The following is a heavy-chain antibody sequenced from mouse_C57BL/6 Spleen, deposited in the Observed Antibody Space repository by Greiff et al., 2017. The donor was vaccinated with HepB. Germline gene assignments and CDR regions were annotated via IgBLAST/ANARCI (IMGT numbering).Heavy chain of an antibody. CDR3: ARYGSSYVYAMDY. Sequence: QVQLQQPGAELVKPGASVKLSCKASGYTFTSYWMHWVKQRPGQGLEWIGMIHPNSGSTNYNEKFKSKATLTVDKSSSTAYMQLSSLTSEDSAVYYCARYGSSYVYAMDYWGQGTSGTVSS. D-gene: IGHD1-1*01. V-gene: IGHV1-64*01. CDR1: GYTFTSYW. CDR2: IHPNSGST. J-gene: IGHJ4*01.